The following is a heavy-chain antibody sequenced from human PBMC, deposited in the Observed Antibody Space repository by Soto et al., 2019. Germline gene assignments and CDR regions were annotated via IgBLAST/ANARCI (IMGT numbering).Heavy chain of an antibody. V-gene: IGHV2-70*01. Sequence: SGPTLVNPTQTLTLTCTFSGFSLTTSEMCVSWIRQSPGMALEWLALIDWDDNKYYNTFLKTRLTLSKDRTKNQVVLTMTNMDTVDTAKYYCARMPRRGYYYDSSGYYSSDYNYYGMDVWGQGTTVTVSS. CDR1: GFSLTTSEMC. J-gene: IGHJ6*02. CDR2: IDWDDNK. D-gene: IGHD3-22*01. CDR3: ARMPRRGYYYDSSGYYSSDYNYYGMDV.